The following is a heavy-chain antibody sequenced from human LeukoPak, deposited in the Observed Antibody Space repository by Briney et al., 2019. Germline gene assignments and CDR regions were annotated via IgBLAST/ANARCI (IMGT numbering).Heavy chain of an antibody. Sequence: PGRSLRLSCAVSGFTLSSHAMHWVRQAPGKGLEWVAVSSHDGSKKYYADSVKGRFTVSRDNSKNTLSLQMNSLRAEDTAVYYCARSGSCIMPTCYISNLGPWGQGTLVTVSS. V-gene: IGHV3-30*04. D-gene: IGHD2-2*02. CDR2: SSHDGSKK. CDR1: GFTLSSHA. J-gene: IGHJ5*02. CDR3: ARSGSCIMPTCYISNLGP.